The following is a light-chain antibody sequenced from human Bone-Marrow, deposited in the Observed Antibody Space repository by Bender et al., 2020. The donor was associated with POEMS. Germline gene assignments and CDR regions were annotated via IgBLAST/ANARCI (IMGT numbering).Light chain of an antibody. CDR1: SSNIGNHG. CDR2: YDD. Sequence: QSVVTQPPSLSEAPRQRVTISCSGSSSNIGNHGVNWYQQLPGEAPKLLIYYDDLLTPGVSDRFSSSKSGTSASLAISELQSEDEALYYCSAWDDSLSGCVFGGETKLTVL. CDR3: SAWDDSLSGCV. V-gene: IGLV1-36*01. J-gene: IGLJ2*01.